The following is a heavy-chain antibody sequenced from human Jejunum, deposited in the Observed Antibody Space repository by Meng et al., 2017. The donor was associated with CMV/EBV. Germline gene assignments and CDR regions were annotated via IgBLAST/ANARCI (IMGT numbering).Heavy chain of an antibody. CDR1: GFSFSNYG. Sequence: SGFSFSNYGMSWVRQTPGKGLEWVANIKQAGSETNYVDSVKGRFTISRDDAKNSLYLQMDSLRGEDTAVYYCAREGVVGATDFDYWGQGTLVTVSS. D-gene: IGHD1-26*01. V-gene: IGHV3-7*01. CDR3: AREGVVGATDFDY. J-gene: IGHJ4*02. CDR2: IKQAGSET.